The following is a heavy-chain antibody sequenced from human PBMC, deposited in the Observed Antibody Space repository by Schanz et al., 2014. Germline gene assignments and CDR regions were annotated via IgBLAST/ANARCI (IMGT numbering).Heavy chain of an antibody. Sequence: EADLVESGGGLIQRGESLRLSCSASGFTFNSYAMTWVRQAPGKGLEWVSALSGSGGSTYYADSVKGRFTVSRDNARNSLYLHMNTLGAEDTAVYYCARDGDRFYHNYDMDVWGKGTTVTVSS. D-gene: IGHD4-17*01. CDR2: LSGSGGST. J-gene: IGHJ6*03. CDR3: ARDGDRFYHNYDMDV. V-gene: IGHV3-23*04. CDR1: GFTFNSYA.